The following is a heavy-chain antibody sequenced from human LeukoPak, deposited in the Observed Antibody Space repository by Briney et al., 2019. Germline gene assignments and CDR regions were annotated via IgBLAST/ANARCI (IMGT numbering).Heavy chain of an antibody. J-gene: IGHJ4*02. Sequence: PGGSLRLSCAASGFTFSSYAMSWLRQAPGKGLEWVSAISGSGGSTYYADSVKGRFTISRDNSKNTLYLQMNSLRAEDTAVYYCAKIGQPLVVVTATSDYWGQGTLVTVSS. CDR2: ISGSGGST. CDR1: GFTFSSYA. CDR3: AKIGQPLVVVTATSDY. V-gene: IGHV3-23*01. D-gene: IGHD2-21*02.